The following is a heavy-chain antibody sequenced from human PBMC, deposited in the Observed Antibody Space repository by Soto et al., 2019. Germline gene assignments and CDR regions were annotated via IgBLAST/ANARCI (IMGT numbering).Heavy chain of an antibody. J-gene: IGHJ6*02. Sequence: PGGSLRLSCAASGFTFSSYGMHWVRQAPGKGLEWVAVISYDGSNKYYADSVKGRFTISRDNSKNTLYLQMNSLGAEDTAVYYCAKDQGSGSYSYYYGMDVWGQGTTVTVSS. CDR1: GFTFSSYG. D-gene: IGHD1-26*01. V-gene: IGHV3-30*18. CDR3: AKDQGSGSYSYYYGMDV. CDR2: ISYDGSNK.